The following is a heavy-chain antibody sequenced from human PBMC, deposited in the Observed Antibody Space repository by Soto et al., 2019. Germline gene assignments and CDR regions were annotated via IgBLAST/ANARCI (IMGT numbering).Heavy chain of an antibody. CDR2: TVPVFDTS. CDR1: GGTFNGYG. V-gene: IGHV1-69*06. Sequence: QVQLVQSGAVVKKPGSSVEVSCKASGGTFNGYGISWVRQAPGQGLEWMGGTVPVFDTSKYAPRFQGRVTITADKSTSTAYMELRSVSYEDTAIYFCARGVSNSGAYYTGPSAYDLWGQGTLVIVSS. D-gene: IGHD3-10*01. CDR3: ARGVSNSGAYYTGPSAYDL. J-gene: IGHJ3*01.